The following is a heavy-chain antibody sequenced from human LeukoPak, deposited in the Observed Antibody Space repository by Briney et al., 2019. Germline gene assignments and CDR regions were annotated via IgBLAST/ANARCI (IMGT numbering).Heavy chain of an antibody. V-gene: IGHV5-51*01. CDR1: GYSFTSYW. CDR3: AGTALWGSGSSPDAFDI. CDR2: IYPGDSDT. D-gene: IGHD3-10*01. Sequence: GESLKISCKGSGYSFTSYWIGWVRQMPGKGLEWVGIIYPGDSDTRYSPSFQGQVTISADKSISTAYLQWSSLKASDTAMYYCAGTALWGSGSSPDAFDIWGQGTMVTVSS. J-gene: IGHJ3*02.